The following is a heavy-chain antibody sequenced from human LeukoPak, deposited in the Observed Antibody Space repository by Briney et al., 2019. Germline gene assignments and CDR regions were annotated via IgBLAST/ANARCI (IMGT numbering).Heavy chain of an antibody. D-gene: IGHD2-21*02. CDR3: ARRMPYCGGDCYPDY. J-gene: IGHJ4*02. Sequence: ASVTVSCKASGYTFTGYYMHWVRQAPGQGLEWMGWINPNSGGTNYAQKFQGRVTMTRDTSISTAYMELSRLRSDDTAVYYCARRMPYCGGDCYPDYWGQGTLVTVSS. V-gene: IGHV1-2*02. CDR1: GYTFTGYY. CDR2: INPNSGGT.